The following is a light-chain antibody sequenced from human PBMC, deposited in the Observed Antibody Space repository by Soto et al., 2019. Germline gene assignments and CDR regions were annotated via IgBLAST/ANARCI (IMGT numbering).Light chain of an antibody. CDR3: SSYAGSNNYV. CDR2: QVS. Sequence: ALTQPPSASGSPGQSVTISCTGTSSDVGGYNYVSWYQQHPGKAPKLMIYQVSQRPSGVPDRFSGSKSVNTASLTVSGLQAEDQADYYCSSYAGSNNYVFGTGTKLTVL. CDR1: SSDVGGYNY. J-gene: IGLJ1*01. V-gene: IGLV2-8*01.